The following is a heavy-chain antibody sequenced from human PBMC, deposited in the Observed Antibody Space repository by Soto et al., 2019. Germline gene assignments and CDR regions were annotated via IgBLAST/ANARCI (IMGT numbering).Heavy chain of an antibody. J-gene: IGHJ3*02. CDR1: GFTFSSYA. Sequence: PGGSLRLSCAASGFTFSSYAMHWVRQAPGKGLEWVAVISYDGSNKYYADSVKGRFTISRDNSKNTLYLQMNSLRAEDTAVYYCARDGLYCSSTSCFPDAFDIWGQGTMVTVSS. V-gene: IGHV3-30-3*01. CDR2: ISYDGSNK. D-gene: IGHD2-2*01. CDR3: ARDGLYCSSTSCFPDAFDI.